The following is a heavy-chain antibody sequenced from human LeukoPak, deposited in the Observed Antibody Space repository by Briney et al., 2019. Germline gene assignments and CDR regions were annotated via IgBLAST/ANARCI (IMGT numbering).Heavy chain of an antibody. V-gene: IGHV4-59*12. CDR1: GGSISSYY. D-gene: IGHD1-1*01. CDR2: IYYSGST. J-gene: IGHJ4*02. Sequence: SETLSLTCTVSGGSISSYYWSWIRQPPGKGLEWIGYIYYSGSTNYNPSLKSRVTISVDKSKNQFSLKLSSVTAADTAVYYCARDPGQQRAFDYWGQGTLVTVSS. CDR3: ARDPGQQRAFDY.